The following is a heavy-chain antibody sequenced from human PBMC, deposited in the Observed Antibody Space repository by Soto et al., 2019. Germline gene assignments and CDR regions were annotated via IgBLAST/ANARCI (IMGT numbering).Heavy chain of an antibody. CDR2: IYYSGST. D-gene: IGHD3-22*01. CDR3: ARHDYDYYGMDV. Sequence: SATLFVTCTVSACPISSKRSFWGWIRQPPGKGLEWIGSIYYSGSTYYNPSLKSRVTISVDTSKNQFSLKLSSVTAADTAVYYCARHDYDYYGMDVWGQGTTVT. J-gene: IGHJ6*02. V-gene: IGHV4-39*01. CDR1: ACPISSKRSF.